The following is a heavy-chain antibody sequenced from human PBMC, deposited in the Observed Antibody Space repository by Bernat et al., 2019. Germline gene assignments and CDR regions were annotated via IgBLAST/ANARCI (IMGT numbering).Heavy chain of an antibody. CDR1: GFTFSSYW. Sequence: EVQLVESGGGLVQPGGSLRLSCAASGFTFSSYWMHWVRQVPGKGLVWVSRINTDGRNTDYADSVKGRFTISRDNAKNMLYLQMNSLRAEDTAVYYCAREESSGRDAFDIWGQGTMVTVSS. CDR3: AREESSGRDAFDI. V-gene: IGHV3-74*01. J-gene: IGHJ3*02. D-gene: IGHD6-19*01. CDR2: INTDGRNT.